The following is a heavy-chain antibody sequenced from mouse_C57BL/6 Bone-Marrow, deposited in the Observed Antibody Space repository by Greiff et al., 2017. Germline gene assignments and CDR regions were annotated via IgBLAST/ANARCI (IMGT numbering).Heavy chain of an antibody. V-gene: IGHV5-9*01. CDR3: AIQGYYGGWRALAY. J-gene: IGHJ3*01. Sequence: EVQLVESGGGLVKPGGSLKLSCAASGFTFSDYTMSWVRQTPEKRLEWVATISGGGGTTSYPDSVKGRFTISSDNAKNTLYLQMSSLRSEDTALYYCAIQGYYGGWRALAYWGQGTLVTVSA. CDR1: GFTFSDYT. D-gene: IGHD1-1*01. CDR2: ISGGGGTT.